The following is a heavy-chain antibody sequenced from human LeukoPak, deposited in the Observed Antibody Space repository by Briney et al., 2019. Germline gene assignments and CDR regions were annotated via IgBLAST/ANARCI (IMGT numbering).Heavy chain of an antibody. Sequence: PGGSLRLSCAASGFSFTTYGMHWVRQAPLKGLEWLAAISYDGRNQNYADSVKGRFTIFRDNSQNMLYLQMNSLRAEDTALYYCVKDRTINGRSSPFDSWGQGTLVTVSS. J-gene: IGHJ4*02. V-gene: IGHV3-30*18. CDR2: ISYDGRNQ. CDR3: VKDRTINGRSSPFDS. D-gene: IGHD1-26*01. CDR1: GFSFTTYG.